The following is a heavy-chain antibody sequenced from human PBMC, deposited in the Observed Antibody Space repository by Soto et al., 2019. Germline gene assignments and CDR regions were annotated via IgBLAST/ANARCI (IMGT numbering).Heavy chain of an antibody. D-gene: IGHD3-3*01. V-gene: IGHV4-59*01. CDR1: GGSISSYY. Sequence: LSLTCTVSGGSISSYYWSWIRQPPGKGLEWIGYIYYSGSTNYNPSLKSRVTISVDTSKNQFSLKLSSVTAADTAVYYCARTLYYDLSGGYYFDYWGQGTLVTVSS. CDR2: IYYSGST. J-gene: IGHJ4*02. CDR3: ARTLYYDLSGGYYFDY.